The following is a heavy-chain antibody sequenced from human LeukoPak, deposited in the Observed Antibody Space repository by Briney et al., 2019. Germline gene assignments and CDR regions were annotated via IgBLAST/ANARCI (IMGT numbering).Heavy chain of an antibody. CDR2: IWYDGSIK. J-gene: IGHJ4*02. V-gene: IGHV3-33*03. D-gene: IGHD6-13*01. CDR3: ARGTIAAAGYYYFDY. CDR1: GFTFSSYG. Sequence: GGSLRLSCAASGFTFSSYGMHWVRQAPGKGLEWVAVIWYDGSIKYYADSVKGRFTISRDNAKNSLYLQMNSLRAEDTAVYYCARGTIAAAGYYYFDYRGQGTQVTVSS.